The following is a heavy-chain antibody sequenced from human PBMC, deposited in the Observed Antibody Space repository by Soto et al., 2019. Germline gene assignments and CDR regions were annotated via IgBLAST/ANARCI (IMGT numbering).Heavy chain of an antibody. Sequence: ASVKVSCKASGYTFTSYYMNWVRQAPGQGLVWMGVIDPGGGSTDYAQKFQGRITMTRDTSTSTVYMELSSLRSDDTAMYYCARRLAVAGHAYFQHWGQGTLLTVS. CDR3: ARRLAVAGHAYFQH. J-gene: IGHJ1*01. V-gene: IGHV1-46*03. CDR1: GYTFTSYY. D-gene: IGHD6-13*01. CDR2: IDPGGGST.